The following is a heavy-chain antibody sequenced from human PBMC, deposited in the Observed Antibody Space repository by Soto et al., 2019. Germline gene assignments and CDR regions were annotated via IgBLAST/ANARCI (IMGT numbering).Heavy chain of an antibody. CDR3: TRDASRDRSARGWFDP. CDR1: GFTFRSFT. V-gene: IGHV3-21*01. D-gene: IGHD3-10*01. Sequence: GGSLRLSCAASGFTFRSFTMNWVRQAPGKGLEWVSTISSNSAYIYYTDALRGRFTISRDNAKNSLHLQMNSLRAEDTAVYYCTRDASRDRSARGWFDPWGAGTLVTVSS. J-gene: IGHJ5*02. CDR2: ISSNSAYI.